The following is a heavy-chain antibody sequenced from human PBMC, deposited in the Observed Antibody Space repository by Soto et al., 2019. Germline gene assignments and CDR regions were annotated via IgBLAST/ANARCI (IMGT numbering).Heavy chain of an antibody. J-gene: IGHJ6*03. V-gene: IGHV3-64*01. D-gene: IGHD6-6*01. CDR2: ISSNGVCT. CDR3: ARLARQEFYYIDV. CDR1: GFTLSGYA. Sequence: EVQLAESGGGLAKPGGSLRLSCAASGFTLSGYAMDWVRQAPGKGLEYVSGISSNGVCTYYANSVQGRFTISRDNSKNPVYRQMGSLRPEDMAVYYGARLARQEFYYIDVWGKGTTVTVSS.